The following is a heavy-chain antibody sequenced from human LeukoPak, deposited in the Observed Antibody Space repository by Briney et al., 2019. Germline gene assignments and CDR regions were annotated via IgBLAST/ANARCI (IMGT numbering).Heavy chain of an antibody. CDR1: GFTFDDYG. D-gene: IGHD3-22*01. CDR3: ARAGYYDSSGYFSY. CDR2: INWNGGST. J-gene: IGHJ4*02. Sequence: GGSLRLSCAASGFTFDDYGMSWVRQAPGKGLEWVSGINWNGGSTGYADSVKGRFTISRDNAKNSLYLQMNSLRAEDTALYHCARAGYYDSSGYFSYWGQGTLVTVSS. V-gene: IGHV3-20*01.